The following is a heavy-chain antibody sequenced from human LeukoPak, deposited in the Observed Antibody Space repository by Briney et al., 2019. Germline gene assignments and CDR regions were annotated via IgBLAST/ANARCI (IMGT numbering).Heavy chain of an antibody. CDR2: IIPIFGTA. D-gene: IGHD3-16*01. V-gene: IGHV1-69*13. Sequence: ASVKVSCKTSGYNFTRYAMNWVRQAPGQGLEWMGGIIPIFGTANYAQKFQGRVTITADESTSTAYMELSSLRSEDTAVYYCAKDDDWGRYKHWGQGTLATVSS. J-gene: IGHJ1*01. CDR1: GYNFTRYA. CDR3: AKDDDWGRYKH.